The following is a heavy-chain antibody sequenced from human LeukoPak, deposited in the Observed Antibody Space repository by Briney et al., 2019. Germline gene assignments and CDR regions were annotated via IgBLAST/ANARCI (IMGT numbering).Heavy chain of an antibody. CDR3: ASANIVGAT. V-gene: IGHV4-38-2*01. J-gene: IGHJ5*02. CDR1: GYSISSGYY. Sequence: PSETLSLTCAVSGYSISSGYYWGWIRQPPGKGLEWIGSIYHSGSTYYNPSLKSRVTISVDTSKNQFSLKLSSVTAADTAVYYCASANIVGATWGQGTLVTVSS. D-gene: IGHD1-26*01. CDR2: IYHSGST.